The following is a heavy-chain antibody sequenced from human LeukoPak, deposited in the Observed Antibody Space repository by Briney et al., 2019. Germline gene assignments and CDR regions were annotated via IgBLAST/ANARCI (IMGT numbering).Heavy chain of an antibody. CDR3: AKASREYSSTWYY. CDR1: GFTFSSYV. Sequence: TGGSLRLSCAASGFTFSSYVMSWVRQAPGKGLDWVSSVSGTGDSTYYADSVKGRFTISRDNFKNRLYLQMNSLRDDDTVVYYCAKASREYSSTWYYWGQGTLVTVSS. CDR2: VSGTGDST. D-gene: IGHD6-13*01. J-gene: IGHJ4*02. V-gene: IGHV3-23*01.